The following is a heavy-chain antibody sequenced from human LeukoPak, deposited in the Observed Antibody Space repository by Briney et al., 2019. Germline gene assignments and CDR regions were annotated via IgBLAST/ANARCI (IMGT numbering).Heavy chain of an antibody. Sequence: SETLSLTCAVYGGSFSGYYWSWIRQPPGKGLEWIGEINHSGSTNYNPSLKSRVTISVDTSKNQFSLKLSSVTAADTAVYYCARDFGVWGQGTLVTVSS. V-gene: IGHV4-34*01. CDR1: GGSFSGYY. J-gene: IGHJ4*02. CDR3: ARDFGV. CDR2: INHSGST. D-gene: IGHD3-10*01.